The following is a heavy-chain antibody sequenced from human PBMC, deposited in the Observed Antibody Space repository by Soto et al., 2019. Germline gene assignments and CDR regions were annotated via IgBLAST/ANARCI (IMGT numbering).Heavy chain of an antibody. CDR1: GYTFTSYG. Sequence: QVQLVQSGAEVKKPGASVKVSCKASGYTFTSYGISWVRQAPGQGLEWMGWISAYNGNTNYAQQLQGRVTMTTDTATSTAYMELRSLRSDDTAVYYCAREARYCSGGSCLPDYWGQGTLVTVSS. CDR2: ISAYNGNT. V-gene: IGHV1-18*01. CDR3: AREARYCSGGSCLPDY. J-gene: IGHJ4*02. D-gene: IGHD2-15*01.